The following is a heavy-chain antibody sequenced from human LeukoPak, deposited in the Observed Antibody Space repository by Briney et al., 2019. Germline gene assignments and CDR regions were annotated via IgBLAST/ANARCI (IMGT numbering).Heavy chain of an antibody. D-gene: IGHD2-2*01. CDR2: INPNSGGT. J-gene: IGHJ6*03. CDR1: GYSFTAYY. Sequence: ASVKVSCKASGYSFTAYYMHWVRQAPGQGLEWMGWINPNSGGTNYAQKFQGRVTMTRDTSISTAYMELSRLRSDDTAVYYCARDLRPRIVVPAAMDVWGKGTTVTISS. V-gene: IGHV1-2*02. CDR3: ARDLRPRIVVPAAMDV.